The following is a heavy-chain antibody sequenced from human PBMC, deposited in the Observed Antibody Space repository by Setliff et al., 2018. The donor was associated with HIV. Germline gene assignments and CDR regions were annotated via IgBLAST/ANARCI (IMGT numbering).Heavy chain of an antibody. V-gene: IGHV4-39*01. CDR1: GCSISSSSYY. CDR2: IYYSGST. CDR3: ARRGRIAVAGGFDY. Sequence: PSETLSLTCTVSGCSISSSSYYWGWIRQPPGKGLEWIGSIYYSGSTYYNPSLKSRVTISVDTSKNQFSLKLSSVTAADTAVYYCARRGRIAVAGGFDYWGQGTLVTVSS. D-gene: IGHD6-19*01. J-gene: IGHJ4*02.